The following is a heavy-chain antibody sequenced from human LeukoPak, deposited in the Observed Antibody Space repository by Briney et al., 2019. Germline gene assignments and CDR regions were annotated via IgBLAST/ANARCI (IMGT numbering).Heavy chain of an antibody. D-gene: IGHD3-10*01. J-gene: IGHJ4*02. Sequence: GGSLRLSCVASGLTFSNSWMSWVRQAPGKGLEWVAHIQQGSFEKYYVDSVEGRFTISRDNARNSLYLQMDSLRAEDTAVYYCATEAYYHFDYWGQGALVTVSS. CDR3: ATEAYYHFDY. CDR2: IQQGSFEK. CDR1: GLTFSNSW. V-gene: IGHV3-7*01.